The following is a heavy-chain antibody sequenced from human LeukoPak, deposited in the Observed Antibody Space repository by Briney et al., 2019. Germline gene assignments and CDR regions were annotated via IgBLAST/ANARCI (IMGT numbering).Heavy chain of an antibody. Sequence: AGGSLRLSCAASGFTFDDYAMHWVRHAPGKGLEWVSLISGDGGSTYYAESVKGRFTISRDNSKNSLYLQMNSLRTEDTALYYCAKDISGYSSADYWGQGTLVTVSS. J-gene: IGHJ4*02. CDR1: GFTFDDYA. D-gene: IGHD5-18*01. CDR3: AKDISGYSSADY. V-gene: IGHV3-43*02. CDR2: ISGDGGST.